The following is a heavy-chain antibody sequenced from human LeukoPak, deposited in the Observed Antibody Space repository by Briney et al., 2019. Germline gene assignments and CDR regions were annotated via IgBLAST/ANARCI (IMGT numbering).Heavy chain of an antibody. Sequence: PSETLSLTCTVSGGSISSYYWSWIRQPPGKGLEWIGYIYYSGSTNYNPSLKSRVTISVDTSKTHFSLKLSSVTAADTAVYSCARDVGITIFGVADDAFDIWGQGTMVTVSS. CDR1: GGSISSYY. V-gene: IGHV4-59*01. J-gene: IGHJ3*02. CDR2: IYYSGST. CDR3: ARDVGITIFGVADDAFDI. D-gene: IGHD3-3*01.